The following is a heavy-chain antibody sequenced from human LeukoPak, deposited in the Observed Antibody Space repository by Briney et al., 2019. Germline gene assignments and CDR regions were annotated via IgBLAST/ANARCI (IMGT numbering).Heavy chain of an antibody. CDR1: GGSISSGPYY. J-gene: IGHJ4*02. V-gene: IGHV4-39*01. Sequence: SETLSLTCTVSGGSISSGPYYWGWIRQPPGKGLEWIGNIYYGENTYYNPSLKSRVTMSVDTSKNQFSLKLSSVIAADTAVYYCARLWSTDCSGGSCPHQPNYWGQGTLVTVSS. D-gene: IGHD2-15*01. CDR3: ARLWSTDCSGGSCPHQPNY. CDR2: IYYGENT.